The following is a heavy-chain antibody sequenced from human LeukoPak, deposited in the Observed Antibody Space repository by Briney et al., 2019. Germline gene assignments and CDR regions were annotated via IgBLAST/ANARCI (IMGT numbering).Heavy chain of an antibody. CDR2: ISYDGSNK. V-gene: IGHV3-30-3*01. CDR1: GLTFSSYA. Sequence: GGSLRLSCAASGLTFSSYAMHWVRQAPGKGLEWVAVISYDGSNKYYADSVKGRFTISRDNSKNTLYLQMNSLRAEDTAVYYCAREYCSSTSCYRDYYYGMDVWGQGTTVTVSS. J-gene: IGHJ6*02. CDR3: AREYCSSTSCYRDYYYGMDV. D-gene: IGHD2-2*01.